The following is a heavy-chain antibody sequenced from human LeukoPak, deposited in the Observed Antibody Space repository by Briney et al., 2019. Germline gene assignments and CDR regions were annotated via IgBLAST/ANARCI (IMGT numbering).Heavy chain of an antibody. CDR3: ARQEARDYYYEGLDY. V-gene: IGHV3-21*04. CDR1: GFTFSSYN. Sequence: GGSLRLSCAASGFTFSSYNMNWVRQAPGRGLEWVSSISRSSSYIYYADSMKGRFTISRDNAKNSLYLQMNSLRPDDTAIYFCARQEARDYYYEGLDYWGQGNLVTVSS. D-gene: IGHD3-22*01. J-gene: IGHJ4*02. CDR2: ISRSSSYI.